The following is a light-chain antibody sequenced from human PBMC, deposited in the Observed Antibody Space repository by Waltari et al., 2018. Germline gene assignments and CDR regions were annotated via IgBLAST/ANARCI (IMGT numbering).Light chain of an antibody. Sequence: EIVLTQSPGTLSLSPGERATLSCRASQRVGRTLAWYQQKPGQAPRLLIYAASNRATGIPDRFSGSGSGTDFSLTISRLEPEDFAVYDCQHYVRLPATFGQGTKVAIK. V-gene: IGKV3-20*01. CDR3: QHYVRLPAT. CDR1: QRVGRT. CDR2: AAS. J-gene: IGKJ1*01.